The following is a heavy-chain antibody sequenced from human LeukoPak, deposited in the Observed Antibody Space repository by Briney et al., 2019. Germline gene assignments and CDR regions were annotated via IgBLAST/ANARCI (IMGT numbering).Heavy chain of an antibody. V-gene: IGHV3-21*01. D-gene: IGHD1-1*01. Sequence: GGSLRLSCAASGFTFNTYAMNWVRQAPGKGLEWVSYITSTRSHIYYADSVKGRFTISRDNAKNSLYLQMNSLGAEDTAVYYCARDRGAATGTVSLDCWGQGTLVTVSS. CDR3: ARDRGAATGTVSLDC. CDR2: ITSTRSHI. J-gene: IGHJ4*02. CDR1: GFTFNTYA.